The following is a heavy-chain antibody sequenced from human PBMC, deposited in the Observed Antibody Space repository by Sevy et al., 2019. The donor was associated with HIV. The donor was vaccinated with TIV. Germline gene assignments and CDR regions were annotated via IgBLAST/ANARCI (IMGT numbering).Heavy chain of an antibody. J-gene: IGHJ3*02. Sequence: GGSVRLSCAASGFTVSDNYMSWVRQAPGKGLEWVSVIYSDGSTYYADSVKGRFTISRDNSKNTLYLQMNSLRAEDTAVYYCANHASDYDSSGYLERDAFDIWGQGTMVTVSS. V-gene: IGHV3-53*01. CDR3: ANHASDYDSSGYLERDAFDI. CDR1: GFTVSDNY. CDR2: IYSDGST. D-gene: IGHD3-22*01.